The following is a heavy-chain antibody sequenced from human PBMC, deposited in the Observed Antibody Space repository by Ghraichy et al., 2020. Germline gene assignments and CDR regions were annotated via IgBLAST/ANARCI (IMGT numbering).Heavy chain of an antibody. CDR2: ISGDGGST. D-gene: IGHD3-3*01. Sequence: GGSLRLSCAASGFTFDDYAMHWVRQAPGKGLEWVSLISGDGGSTYYADSVKGRFTISRDNSKNSLYLQMNSLRTEDTALYYCAKDGAREWITPYFDYWGQGTLVTVSS. CDR1: GFTFDDYA. J-gene: IGHJ4*02. V-gene: IGHV3-43*02. CDR3: AKDGAREWITPYFDY.